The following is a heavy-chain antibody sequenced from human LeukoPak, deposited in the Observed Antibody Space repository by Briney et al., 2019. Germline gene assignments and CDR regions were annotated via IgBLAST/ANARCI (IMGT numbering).Heavy chain of an antibody. CDR1: GGSFSGYY. J-gene: IGHJ5*02. Sequence: PSETLSLTCAVYGGSFSGYYWSWIRQPPGKGLEWIASVHFNGETYSNPSLSSRVTMSIDTSKNHFSLKLTSLTAADTAVYYCAKLPTGFPNWFDPWGQGTLVTVSS. V-gene: IGHV4-59*04. D-gene: IGHD1-1*01. CDR2: VHFNGET. CDR3: AKLPTGFPNWFDP.